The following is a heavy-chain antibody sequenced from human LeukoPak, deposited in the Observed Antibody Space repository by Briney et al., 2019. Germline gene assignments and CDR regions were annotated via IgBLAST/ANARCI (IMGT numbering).Heavy chain of an antibody. V-gene: IGHV4-59*08. CDR2: IYYSGCT. CDR1: GGSLSNYY. D-gene: IGHD1-26*01. Sequence: SETLSLTCTVSGGSLSNYYWSWIRLPPGKGLEWIGYIYYSGCTNYNPSLKSRVTISVDTSKNQFSLKLSSVTAADTAVYYCARSGTVGAMPVWGQGTLVTVSS. J-gene: IGHJ4*02. CDR3: ARSGTVGAMPV.